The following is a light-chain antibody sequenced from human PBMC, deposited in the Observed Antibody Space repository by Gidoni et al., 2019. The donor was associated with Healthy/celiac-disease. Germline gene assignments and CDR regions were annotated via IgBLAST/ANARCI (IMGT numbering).Light chain of an antibody. J-gene: IGKJ1*01. CDR2: AAS. V-gene: IGKV1-39*01. Sequence: GDRVTITCRASQSISSYLNWYQQKPGKAPKLLIYAASSLQSGVPSRFSGSGSGTDFTLTISSLQPEDFATYYCQQSYSTPRTFGQGTKVEIK. CDR3: QQSYSTPRT. CDR1: QSISSY.